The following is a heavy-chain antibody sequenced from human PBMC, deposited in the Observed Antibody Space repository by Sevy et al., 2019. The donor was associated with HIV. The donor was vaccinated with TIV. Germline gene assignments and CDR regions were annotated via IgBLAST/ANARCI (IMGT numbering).Heavy chain of an antibody. CDR2: IKSKTDGATR. Sequence: GGSLRLSCVASGFTFNKAWMSWVCQAPGKGLEWVGRIKSKTDGATRDLAAPVKGRIIISRDDSKNTLYLQISNLKIEDTGVYFCAAGVGASDFDYWGQGTLVTVSS. V-gene: IGHV3-15*01. J-gene: IGHJ4*02. CDR1: GFTFNKAW. D-gene: IGHD1-26*01. CDR3: AAGVGASDFDY.